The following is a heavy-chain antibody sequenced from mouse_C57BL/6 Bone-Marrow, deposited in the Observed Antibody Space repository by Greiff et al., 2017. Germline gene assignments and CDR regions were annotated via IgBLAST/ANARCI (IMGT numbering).Heavy chain of an antibody. J-gene: IGHJ3*01. CDR2: ISSGGSFP. CDR3: ARRDYYGSPPCFAY. Sequence: EVMLVESGGDLVKPGGSLKLSCAASGFTFSSYGMSWVRQTPDKRLEWVATISSGGSFPYYPDSVKGRFTISRDNAKNTMYRQMSSLKSEDTAMYYCARRDYYGSPPCFAYGGQGTLVTVSA. V-gene: IGHV5-6*02. CDR1: GFTFSSYG. D-gene: IGHD1-1*01.